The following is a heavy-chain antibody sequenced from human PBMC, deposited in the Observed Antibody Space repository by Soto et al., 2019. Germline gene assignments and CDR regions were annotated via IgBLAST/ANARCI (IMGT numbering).Heavy chain of an antibody. CDR2: ISYDGSNK. J-gene: IGHJ4*02. CDR1: GFTFSSYA. Sequence: GGSLRLSCAASGFTFSSYAMHWVRQAPGKGLEWVAVISYDGSNKYYADSVKGRFTISRDNSKNTLYLQMNSLRAEDTAVYYCARDQGRFLERLSKDYWGQGTLVTVSS. CDR3: ARDQGRFLERLSKDY. D-gene: IGHD3-3*01. V-gene: IGHV3-30-3*01.